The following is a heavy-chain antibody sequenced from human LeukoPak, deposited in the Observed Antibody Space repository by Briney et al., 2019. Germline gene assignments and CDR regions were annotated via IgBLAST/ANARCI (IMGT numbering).Heavy chain of an antibody. CDR1: GFSFKEYW. CDR3: VTSWNRQQRDY. D-gene: IGHD1-1*01. J-gene: IGHJ4*02. V-gene: IGHV3-7*01. Sequence: ALRLSCARSGFSFKEYWMSGLRQAAGKGVEGVADTTPDGSGKTYVDSLKGRFTISRDNAKQSLYLQMDTVTAADTAVYYCVTSWNRQQRDYWGEGNLVTVSS. CDR2: TTPDGSGK.